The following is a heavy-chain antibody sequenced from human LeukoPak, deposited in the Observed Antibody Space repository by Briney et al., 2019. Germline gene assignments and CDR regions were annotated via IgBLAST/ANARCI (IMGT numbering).Heavy chain of an antibody. V-gene: IGHV4-34*01. J-gene: IGHJ4*02. Sequence: PSETLSLTCAVYGGSFSGYYWSWIRQPPGKGLEWIGEINHSGSTNYNPPLKSRVTISVDTSKNQFSLKLSSVTAADTAVYYCARERVVPAPGLDYWGQGTLVTVSS. CDR1: GGSFSGYY. CDR2: INHSGST. D-gene: IGHD2-2*01. CDR3: ARERVVPAPGLDY.